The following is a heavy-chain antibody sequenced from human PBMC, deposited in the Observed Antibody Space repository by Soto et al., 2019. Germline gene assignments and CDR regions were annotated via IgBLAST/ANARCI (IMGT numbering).Heavy chain of an antibody. CDR3: ARRFSGTGRYFDY. CDR1: GASFSGYY. V-gene: IGHV4-34*02. CDR2: INQSGST. Sequence: QVQLQQWGAGLLKPSETLSLSCAVYGASFSGYYWYWIRQPPGKGLEWIGEINQSGSTNYSPSLKTRVTVSVDTSKKQISLRLNSVTAADTAVYYCARRFSGTGRYFDYWGQGTLVTVSS. J-gene: IGHJ4*02. D-gene: IGHD1-1*01.